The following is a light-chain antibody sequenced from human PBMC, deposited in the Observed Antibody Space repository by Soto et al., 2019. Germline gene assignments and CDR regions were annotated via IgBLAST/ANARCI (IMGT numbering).Light chain of an antibody. Sequence: DIQLTQSPSFLSASVGDRVTITCRASQGINSYLAWYQQKPGKVPKLLIYAASTLQSGVPSRFSGSGSGTEFTLTISSLQPEDFATYCCQQINSYPITFGQGTRLEIK. J-gene: IGKJ5*01. CDR3: QQINSYPIT. V-gene: IGKV1-9*01. CDR2: AAS. CDR1: QGINSY.